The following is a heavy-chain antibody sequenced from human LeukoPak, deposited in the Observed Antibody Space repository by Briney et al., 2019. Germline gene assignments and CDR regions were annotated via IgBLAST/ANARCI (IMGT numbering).Heavy chain of an antibody. Sequence: SETLSLTCTVSGGSISSYYWSWIRQPPGKGLEWIGYIYYSGSTNYNPSLKSRVTISVDMSKNQFSLKLCSVTAADTAVYYCARFAGADDYPYYYYGMDVWGQGTTVTVSS. J-gene: IGHJ6*02. CDR2: IYYSGST. CDR3: ARFAGADDYPYYYYGMDV. V-gene: IGHV4-59*01. D-gene: IGHD5-12*01. CDR1: GGSISSYY.